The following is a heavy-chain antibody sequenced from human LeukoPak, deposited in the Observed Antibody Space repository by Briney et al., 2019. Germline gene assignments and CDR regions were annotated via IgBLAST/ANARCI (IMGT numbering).Heavy chain of an antibody. CDR1: GFTFSSYG. Sequence: PGGSLRLSCAASGFTFSSYGMHWVRQAPGKGLEWVAVISYDGSNKYYADSVKGRFTISRDNSKNTLYMQMNSLRPEDTALYYCTKDGGLGGWGQGTLVTVSS. CDR2: ISYDGSNK. CDR3: TKDGGLGG. V-gene: IGHV3-30*18. D-gene: IGHD3-10*01. J-gene: IGHJ4*02.